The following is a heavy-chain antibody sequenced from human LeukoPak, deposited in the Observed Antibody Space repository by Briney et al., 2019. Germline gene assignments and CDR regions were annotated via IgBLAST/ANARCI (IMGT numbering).Heavy chain of an antibody. CDR2: IKSDGSST. CDR3: ARDAYCGGDCYDRYFQH. V-gene: IGHV3-74*01. CDR1: GFTFSNYW. Sequence: PGGSLRLSCAASGFTFSNYWMHWVRQAPGEALMWVSRIKSDGSSTTYADSVKGRFTISRDNAKNTLYLQMNSLRAEDTAVYYCARDAYCGGDCYDRYFQHWGQGTLVTVSS. J-gene: IGHJ1*01. D-gene: IGHD2-21*02.